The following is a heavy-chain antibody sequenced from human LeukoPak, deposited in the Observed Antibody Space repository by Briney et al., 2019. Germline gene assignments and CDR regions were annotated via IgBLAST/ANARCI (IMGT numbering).Heavy chain of an antibody. CDR2: ISSGGYTI. Sequence: GGSLRLSCAASGFTFSSYEMNWVRQAPGKGLEWLSYISSGGYTIYYADSVKGRFTISRDNAKNSLYLQMNSLRAEDTAVYYCARASDGDYFDYWDQGTLVTVSS. D-gene: IGHD4-17*01. CDR3: ARASDGDYFDY. CDR1: GFTFSSYE. J-gene: IGHJ4*02. V-gene: IGHV3-48*03.